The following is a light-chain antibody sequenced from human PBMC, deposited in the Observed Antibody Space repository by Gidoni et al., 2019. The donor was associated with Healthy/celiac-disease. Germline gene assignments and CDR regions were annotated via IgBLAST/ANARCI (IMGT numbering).Light chain of an antibody. CDR2: AAS. CDR1: QGISNY. J-gene: IGKJ1*01. CDR3: QKYNSAPPWT. Sequence: DIQMTQSPSSLSASVGDRVTITCRASQGISNYLAWYQQKPGQVPKLLIYAASTFQSGVPSRFSGSGSGTDFTLTISSRQPEDVATYYCQKYNSAPPWTFGQGTKVEIK. V-gene: IGKV1-27*01.